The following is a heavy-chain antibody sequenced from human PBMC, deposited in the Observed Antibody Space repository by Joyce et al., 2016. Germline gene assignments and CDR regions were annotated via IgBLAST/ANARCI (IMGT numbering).Heavy chain of an antibody. CDR3: ARAIIRSGYSSSDY. CDR1: GFSFSDHN. J-gene: IGHJ4*02. V-gene: IGHV3-72*01. D-gene: IGHD6-6*01. Sequence: AASGFSFSDHNMAWVRQAPGKGLEWVARSRNKANGYTTEYAAPVRGRFTISRDDSKNSLYLQMNSLKTEDTAVYYCARAIIRSGYSSSDYWGQGTLVTVSS. CDR2: SRNKANGYTT.